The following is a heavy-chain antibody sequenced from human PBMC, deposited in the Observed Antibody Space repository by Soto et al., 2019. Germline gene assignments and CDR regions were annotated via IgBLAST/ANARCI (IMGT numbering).Heavy chain of an antibody. CDR2: IYHSGST. V-gene: IGHV4-4*02. J-gene: IGHJ6*02. CDR3: ASGLSHYYYYGMDV. D-gene: IGHD2-2*01. Sequence: XETLSLTCAVSGGSISSSNWWSCVRQPPGKGLEWIGEIYHSGSTNYNPSLKSRVTISVDKSKNQFSLKLSSVTAADTAVYYCASGLSHYYYYGMDVWGQGTTVTVSS. CDR1: GGSISSSNW.